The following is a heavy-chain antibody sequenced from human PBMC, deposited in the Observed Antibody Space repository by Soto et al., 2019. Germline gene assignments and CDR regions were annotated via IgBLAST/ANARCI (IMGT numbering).Heavy chain of an antibody. CDR3: ARDGEANFWSGYQNWFDS. V-gene: IGHV1-2*02. J-gene: IGHJ5*01. Sequence: ASVKVSCKASGYTFTGYYMHWVRQAPGQGLEWMGWINPNSGGTNYAQKFQGRVTMTRDTSISTAYMELSRLRSDDTAVYYCARDGEANFWSGYQNWFDSWGQGNLVTV. CDR1: GYTFTGYY. CDR2: INPNSGGT. D-gene: IGHD3-3*01.